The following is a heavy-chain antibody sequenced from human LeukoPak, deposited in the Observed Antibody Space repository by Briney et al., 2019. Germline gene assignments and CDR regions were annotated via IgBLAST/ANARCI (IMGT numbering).Heavy chain of an antibody. V-gene: IGHV3-66*01. CDR3: AREGTIAAAHDAFDI. Sequence: PGGSLRLSCAASGFTVSSNYVSWVRQAPGKGLEWVSVIYSGGSTYYTDSVKGRFTISRDNSKNTLYLQMNSLRAEDTAVYYCAREGTIAAAHDAFDIWGQGTMVTVSS. D-gene: IGHD6-13*01. CDR2: IYSGGST. J-gene: IGHJ3*02. CDR1: GFTVSSNY.